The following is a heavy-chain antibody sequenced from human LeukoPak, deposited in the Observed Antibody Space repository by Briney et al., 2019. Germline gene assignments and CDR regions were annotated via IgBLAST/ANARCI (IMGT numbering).Heavy chain of an antibody. Sequence: GASVKVSCKASGYTFTSYGISWVRQAPGQGLEWMGGIIPIFGTANYAQKFQGRVTITADKSTSTAYMELSSLRSEDTAVYYCARGILRSYGYGNYYYYYMDVWGKGTTVTVSS. V-gene: IGHV1-69*06. J-gene: IGHJ6*03. CDR1: GYTFTSYG. D-gene: IGHD5-18*01. CDR2: IIPIFGTA. CDR3: ARGILRSYGYGNYYYYYMDV.